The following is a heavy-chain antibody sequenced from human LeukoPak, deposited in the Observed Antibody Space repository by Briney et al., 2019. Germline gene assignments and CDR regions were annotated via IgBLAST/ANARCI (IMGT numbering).Heavy chain of an antibody. CDR3: ARDYLYDSSGNLFDY. CDR2: IYYSGST. J-gene: IGHJ4*02. CDR1: GGSISSYY. D-gene: IGHD3-22*01. V-gene: IGHV4-39*07. Sequence: SETLSLTCTVSGGSISSYYWGWIRQPPGKGLEWIGSIYYSGSTYYNPSPKSRVTISVDTSKNQFSLKLSSVTAADTAVYYCARDYLYDSSGNLFDYWGQGTLVTVSS.